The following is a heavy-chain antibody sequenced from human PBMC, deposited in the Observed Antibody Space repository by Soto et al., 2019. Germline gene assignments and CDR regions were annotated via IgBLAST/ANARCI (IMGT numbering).Heavy chain of an antibody. CDR2: IYYSGST. V-gene: IGHV4-59*02. CDR3: ARVWGYAFDY. CDR1: GGSVSSYC. Sequence: PSETLSLTCTGSGGSVSSYCWSWIRQPPGKGLEWIGYIYYSGSTNYNPSLKSRVTISVDTSKNQFSLKLSSVTAADTAVYYCARVWGYAFDYWGQGTLVTVSS. J-gene: IGHJ4*02. D-gene: IGHD3-16*01.